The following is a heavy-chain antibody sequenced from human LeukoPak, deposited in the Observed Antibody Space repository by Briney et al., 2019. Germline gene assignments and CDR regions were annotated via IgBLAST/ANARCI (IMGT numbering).Heavy chain of an antibody. CDR3: ARGLRFLEWHHYYYYMDV. Sequence: GASVKVSCKASGGTFSSYAISWVRQAPGQGLEWMGGIIPIFGTANYAQKFQGRVTITADESTSTAYMELSSLRSEDTAVYYCARGLRFLEWHHYYYYMDVWGKGTTVTVSS. J-gene: IGHJ6*03. CDR1: GGTFSSYA. V-gene: IGHV1-69*13. D-gene: IGHD3-3*01. CDR2: IIPIFGTA.